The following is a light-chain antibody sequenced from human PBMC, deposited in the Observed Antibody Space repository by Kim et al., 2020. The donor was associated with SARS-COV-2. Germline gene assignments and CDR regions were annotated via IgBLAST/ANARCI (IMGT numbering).Light chain of an antibody. V-gene: IGKV3-15*01. Sequence: EIVMTQSPATLSVSPGERATLSCRASQSVSSNLAWYQQKPGQAPRLLIYGASTRATGIPARFSGSGSGTEFTLTISSLQSEDFAVYYCQQYNNWPQTFGQGTELEI. J-gene: IGKJ2*01. CDR1: QSVSSN. CDR2: GAS. CDR3: QQYNNWPQT.